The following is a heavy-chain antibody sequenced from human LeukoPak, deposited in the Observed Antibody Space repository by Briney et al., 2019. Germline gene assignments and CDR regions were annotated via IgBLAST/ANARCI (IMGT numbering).Heavy chain of an antibody. CDR2: IFPGDSDV. D-gene: IGHD5-24*01. Sequence: GESLKISCKASGYTLTSYWIGWVRQMPGKGLEWMGIIFPGDSDVRYSPSFQGQVTISADKSIRTAFLQWSTLEAADTAMYYCARQRDGYYFDYWGQGTLVTVSS. J-gene: IGHJ4*02. CDR1: GYTLTSYW. V-gene: IGHV5-51*01. CDR3: ARQRDGYYFDY.